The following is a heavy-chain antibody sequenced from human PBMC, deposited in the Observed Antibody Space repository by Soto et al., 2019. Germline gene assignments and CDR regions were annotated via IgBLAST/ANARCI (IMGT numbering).Heavy chain of an antibody. J-gene: IGHJ4*02. Sequence: SETLSLTCAVYGGSFSGYYWSWIRQPPGKGLEWIGEINHSGSTNYNPSLKSRVTISVDTSKNQFSLKLSSVTAADTAVYYCALLTGYPPSYFDYWGQGTLVTVSS. CDR2: INHSGST. CDR1: GGSFSGYY. D-gene: IGHD3-9*01. CDR3: ALLTGYPPSYFDY. V-gene: IGHV4-34*01.